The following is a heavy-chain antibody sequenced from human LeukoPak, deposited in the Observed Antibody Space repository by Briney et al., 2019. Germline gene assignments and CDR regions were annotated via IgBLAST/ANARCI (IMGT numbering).Heavy chain of an antibody. CDR2: ISWNSGNI. V-gene: IGHV3-9*01. Sequence: GGSLRLSCAASGFSFDDYAMHWVRQAPGKGLEWVSGISWNSGNIGYADSVKGRFTISRDNAKNSLNLQMNSLRAEDTALYYCARDRHQGVPHYFDYWGQGTLVTVSS. CDR1: GFSFDDYA. J-gene: IGHJ4*02. CDR3: ARDRHQGVPHYFDY. D-gene: IGHD3-16*01.